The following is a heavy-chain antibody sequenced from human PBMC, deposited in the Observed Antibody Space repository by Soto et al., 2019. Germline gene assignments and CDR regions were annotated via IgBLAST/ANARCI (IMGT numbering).Heavy chain of an antibody. CDR2: IIPIYASP. V-gene: IGHV1-69*06. CDR1: GGTFSSNA. Sequence: QVQLVQSGAEVKKPGSSVKVSCKAPGGTFSSNAISWVRQAPGQGLEWMGGIIPIYASPNYAQNFQGRVTVTADKATSTAYLELSRLKFADSAIYYCAVTVTGSRSPLAHWGRGTLAIVSS. J-gene: IGHJ4*02. D-gene: IGHD3-9*01. CDR3: AVTVTGSRSPLAH.